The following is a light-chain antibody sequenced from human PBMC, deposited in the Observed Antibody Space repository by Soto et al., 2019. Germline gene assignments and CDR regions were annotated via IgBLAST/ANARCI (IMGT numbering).Light chain of an antibody. CDR1: QSVSSY. CDR2: DAS. J-gene: IGKJ2*01. V-gene: IGKV3-11*01. Sequence: EIMLTQSPATLSLSPGERATLSCRASQSVSSYLAWYQQKPGQAPRLLIYDASNRATGIPARFSGSGSGTDFTLTMSSLEPEELAVYFCQLRGNWPPYTFGQGTKLEIK. CDR3: QLRGNWPPYT.